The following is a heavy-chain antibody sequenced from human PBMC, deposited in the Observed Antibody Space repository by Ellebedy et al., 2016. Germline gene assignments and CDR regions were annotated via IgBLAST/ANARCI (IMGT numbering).Heavy chain of an antibody. CDR2: IYTSGNT. J-gene: IGHJ4*02. CDR3: ATLTIPGGSDS. CDR1: GDSINSGAYY. D-gene: IGHD3-3*01. V-gene: IGHV4-61*02. Sequence: SETLSLTXIVSGDSINSGAYYWSWIRQPAGKGLEWIGRIYTSGNTIYNPSLKSRVTMSVDTSKNHFSLELSSVTAADTAVYYCATLTIPGGSDSWGQGILVTVSS.